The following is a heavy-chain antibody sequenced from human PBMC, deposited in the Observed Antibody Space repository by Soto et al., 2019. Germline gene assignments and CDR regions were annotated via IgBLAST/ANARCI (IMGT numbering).Heavy chain of an antibody. J-gene: IGHJ6*02. CDR1: GGTFSSYA. D-gene: IGHD6-13*01. CDR3: ARTGSIAAAGYYYYGMDV. CDR2: IIPIFGTA. V-gene: IGHV1-69*06. Sequence: QVQLVQSGAEVKKPGSSVKVSCKASGGTFSSYAISWVRQAPGQGLEWMGGIIPIFGTANYAQKFQGRVTITADKSTSTAYMELSSLRSEDTAVDYCARTGSIAAAGYYYYGMDVWGQGTTVTVSS.